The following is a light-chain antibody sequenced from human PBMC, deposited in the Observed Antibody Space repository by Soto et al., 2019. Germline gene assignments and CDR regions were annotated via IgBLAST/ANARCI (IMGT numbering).Light chain of an antibody. CDR3: QHNT. CDR1: HSISSDS. J-gene: IGKJ2*01. Sequence: EIVLTQSPGTLSLSPGERATLSCRASHSISSDSLAWYQQKPGQAPRLLIYATSSRATGIPDRFSGSVSGTDFTLTISRLEPEDFAVYYCQHNTFGQGTKLEI. CDR2: ATS. V-gene: IGKV3-20*01.